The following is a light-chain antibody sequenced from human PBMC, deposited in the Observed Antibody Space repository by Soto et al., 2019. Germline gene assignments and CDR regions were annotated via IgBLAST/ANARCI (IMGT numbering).Light chain of an antibody. CDR1: QSVLYSSDNKNY. V-gene: IGKV4-1*01. CDR3: QQYYSAPYT. Sequence: DIVMTQSPDSVAVSLGERATINCKSSQSVLYSSDNKNYLAWYQQKPGQPPKLLIYWASTRQSGVPDRFSGSGSGTDFTLTISSLQAEDVAVYSCQQYYSAPYTFGQGTKLEIK. J-gene: IGKJ2*01. CDR2: WAS.